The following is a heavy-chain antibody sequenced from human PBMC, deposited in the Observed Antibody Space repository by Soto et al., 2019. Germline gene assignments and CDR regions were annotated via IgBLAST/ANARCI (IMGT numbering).Heavy chain of an antibody. J-gene: IGHJ6*02. CDR3: ANEVDVAFSSLQYGMDV. Sequence: VQLVESGGGVVQPGRSLRLSCAASGFTFNNFAMHWVRQAPGKGLEWVAFISYDGTYKYYADSVRGRFTVYRDNSKSTLFLQMNSLKFEDTAVYVCANEVDVAFSSLQYGMDVWGQGTTVTVSS. V-gene: IGHV3-30*14. CDR2: ISYDGTYK. CDR1: GFTFNNFA. D-gene: IGHD5-12*01.